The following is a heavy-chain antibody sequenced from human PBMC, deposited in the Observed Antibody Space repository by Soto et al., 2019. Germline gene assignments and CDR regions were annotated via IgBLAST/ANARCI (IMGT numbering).Heavy chain of an antibody. V-gene: IGHV1-46*01. J-gene: IGHJ6*02. D-gene: IGHD3-9*01. CDR3: ARGILLTGYYRRSGAPPIPYAVDV. CDR2: INPSGGST. CDR1: GGTFSSYA. Sequence: ASVKVSCKASGGTFSSYAISWVRQAPGQGLEWMGRINPSGGSTSYAQKFQGRVTMTRDTSTSTVYMELSSLRSEDTAVYYCARGILLTGYYRRSGAPPIPYAVDVWGQGTTVNV.